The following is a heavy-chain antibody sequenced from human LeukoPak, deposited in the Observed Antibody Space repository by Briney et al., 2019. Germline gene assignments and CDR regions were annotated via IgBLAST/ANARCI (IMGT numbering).Heavy chain of an antibody. D-gene: IGHD3-22*01. CDR1: GFTFSSYA. CDR2: VSGSGGST. CDR3: ARTHMTYYYDSSGYYPLTSDY. V-gene: IGHV3-23*01. Sequence: GGSLRLSCAASGFTFSSYAMSWVRQAPGKGLEWVSAVSGSGGSTYYADSVKGRFTISRDNSKNTLYLQMNSLRAEDTAVYYCARTHMTYYYDSSGYYPLTSDYWGQGTLVTVSS. J-gene: IGHJ4*02.